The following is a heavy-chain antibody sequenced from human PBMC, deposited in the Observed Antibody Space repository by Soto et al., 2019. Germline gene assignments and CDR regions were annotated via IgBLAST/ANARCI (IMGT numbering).Heavy chain of an antibody. D-gene: IGHD6-13*01. CDR3: ARGYSSSWYAAYYYYYGMDV. Sequence: QVQLVESGGGVVQPGRSLRLSCAASGFTFSSYGMHWVRQAPGKGLEWVAVIWYDGSNKYYADSVKGRFTISRDNSTNRLYLQMNSLRAEDTAVYYCARGYSSSWYAAYYYYYGMDVWGQGTTVTVSS. J-gene: IGHJ6*02. CDR1: GFTFSSYG. CDR2: IWYDGSNK. V-gene: IGHV3-33*01.